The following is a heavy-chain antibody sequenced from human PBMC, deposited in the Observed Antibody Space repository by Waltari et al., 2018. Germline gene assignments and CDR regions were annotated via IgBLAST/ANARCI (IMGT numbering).Heavy chain of an antibody. D-gene: IGHD4-17*01. CDR2: VYHLGSS. V-gene: IGHV4-38-2*01. J-gene: IGHJ4*02. CDR3: ARHESAHYGGFDS. CDR1: GDSITSASY. Sequence: QVQLQESGPGLVKPSETLSLTCAVSGDSITSASYWGWFRQPPGKGLEWIGYVYHLGSSSYNPSLKSRVTMSVETSKRQFSLNLSSVTAADTAVYYCARHESAHYGGFDSWGRGTLVTVSA.